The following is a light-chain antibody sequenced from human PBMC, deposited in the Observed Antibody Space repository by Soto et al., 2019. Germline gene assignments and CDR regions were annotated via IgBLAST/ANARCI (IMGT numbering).Light chain of an antibody. Sequence: EIVMTQCPATLSVSPGERATLSCRASQTVSSNLAWYQQKPGQAPRLLIHGASTRATGVPARFSGSGSGTEFTLTITSLQSEDFAVYYCQQYHNWPPQYTFGQGTKLQIK. CDR3: QQYHNWPPQYT. CDR1: QTVSSN. CDR2: GAS. J-gene: IGKJ2*01. V-gene: IGKV3-15*01.